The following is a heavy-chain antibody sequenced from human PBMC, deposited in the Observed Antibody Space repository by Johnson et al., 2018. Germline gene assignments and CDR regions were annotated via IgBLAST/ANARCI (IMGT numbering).Heavy chain of an antibody. Sequence: QVQLQESGGGVVQPGRSLRLSCAASGFTFSSYGMHWVRQAPGKGLEWVAVIWYDGSNKYYADSVKGRFTISRDNSKNTLYLQMKSLRAEDTAVDYCAKDGEDIVVVPAAMRYYYYYMDGWGKGTTVTVSS. CDR3: AKDGEDIVVVPAAMRYYYYYMDG. CDR1: GFTFSSYG. D-gene: IGHD2-2*01. V-gene: IGHV3-33*06. J-gene: IGHJ6*03. CDR2: IWYDGSNK.